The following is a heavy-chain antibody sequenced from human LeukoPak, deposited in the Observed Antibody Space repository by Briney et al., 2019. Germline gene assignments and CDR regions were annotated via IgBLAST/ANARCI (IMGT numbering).Heavy chain of an antibody. D-gene: IGHD2-21*02. Sequence: ASVKVSCKASGYTFTSYAMHWVRQAPGQRLEWMGWTNAGNGNTKYSQKFQGRVTITRDTSASTAYMELSSLRSEDTAVYYCARDIVVVTANGREDDAFDIWGQGTMVTVSS. V-gene: IGHV1-3*01. J-gene: IGHJ3*02. CDR1: GYTFTSYA. CDR3: ARDIVVVTANGREDDAFDI. CDR2: TNAGNGNT.